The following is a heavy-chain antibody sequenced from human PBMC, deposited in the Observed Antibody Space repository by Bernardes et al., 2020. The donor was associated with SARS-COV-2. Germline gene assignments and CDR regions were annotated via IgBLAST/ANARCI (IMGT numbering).Heavy chain of an antibody. V-gene: IGHV1-2*02. CDR3: ARDLSDYGDYLVYFSY. D-gene: IGHD4-17*01. J-gene: IGHJ4*02. CDR1: GYTFTGYY. Sequence: ASVKVSCKASGYTFTGYYIHWVRQAPGQGLEWMGWITPNSGGANYAQKFQGRVTMTRDTSISTVYMELSRLRSDDTAMYYCARDLSDYGDYLVYFSYWGQGTLVTVSS. CDR2: ITPNSGGA.